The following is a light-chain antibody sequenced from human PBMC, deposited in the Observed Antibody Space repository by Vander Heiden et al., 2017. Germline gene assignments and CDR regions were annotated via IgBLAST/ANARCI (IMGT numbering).Light chain of an antibody. CDR1: QSVLYNSNTHNY. J-gene: IGKJ1*01. CDR2: WAS. CDR3: QQYYSTPSWT. Sequence: DIVMTQSPDSLAVSLGERATINCKSSQSVLYNSNTHNYLAWYQQKPGQPPKLLIYWASTRESGVPDRFSGSGSGTDFTLTISSLQAEDVAVYYCQQYYSTPSWTFGQGTKVEIK. V-gene: IGKV4-1*01.